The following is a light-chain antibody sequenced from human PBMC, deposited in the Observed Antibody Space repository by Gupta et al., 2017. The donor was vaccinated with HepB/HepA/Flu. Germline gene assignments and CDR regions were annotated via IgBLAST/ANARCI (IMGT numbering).Light chain of an antibody. Sequence: SVMTQSPLPLPFTPGEPASIAVSSSQSLVSINAYYYVDRYLQKPGQSPQLLIYLGSIRASGVPDRFSGSGSGTDFTLKISRVEAEDVGLYYCMQALQAFSTFGGGTKVEIK. CDR1: QSLVSINAYYY. V-gene: IGKV2-28*01. CDR3: MQALQAFST. CDR2: LGS. J-gene: IGKJ4*01.